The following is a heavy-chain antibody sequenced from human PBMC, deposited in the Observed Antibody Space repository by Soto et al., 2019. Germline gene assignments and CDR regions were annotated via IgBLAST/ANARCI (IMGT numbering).Heavy chain of an antibody. D-gene: IGHD1-26*01. CDR2: IYYSGST. J-gene: IGHJ6*02. CDR1: GGSISSSSYY. CDR3: ARLGRRLYGMDV. Sequence: PSETLSLTCTVSGGSISSSSYYRGWIRQPPGKGLEWIGSIYYSGSTYYNPSLKSRVTISVDTSKNQFSLKLSSVTAADTAVYYCARLGRRLYGMDVWGQGTTVTVSS. V-gene: IGHV4-39*01.